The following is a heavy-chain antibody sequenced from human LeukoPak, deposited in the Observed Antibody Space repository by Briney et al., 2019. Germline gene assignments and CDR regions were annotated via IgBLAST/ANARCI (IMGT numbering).Heavy chain of an antibody. D-gene: IGHD3-10*02. V-gene: IGHV3-48*03. J-gene: IGHJ6*04. Sequence: PGGSLRLSCAASGFTFSSYEMNWVRQAPGKGLEWVSYISSSGSTIYYADSVKGRFTVSRDNAKDSLYLQMNSLRAEDTAVYYCAELGITMIGGVWGKGTTVTISS. CDR1: GFTFSSYE. CDR2: ISSSGSTI. CDR3: AELGITMIGGV.